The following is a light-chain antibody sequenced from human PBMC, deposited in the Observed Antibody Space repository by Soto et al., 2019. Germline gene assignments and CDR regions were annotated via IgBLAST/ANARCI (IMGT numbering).Light chain of an antibody. CDR1: QSVSSN. J-gene: IGKJ1*01. Sequence: EIVMTQSPATLSVSPGETATLSCRASQSVSSNIAWYQQKPGQAPRLLISGASTRATGIPARFSGSGSGTEFTLTISSLQSEDFAVYCCQQYYKWPWTFGQGTKVEIK. V-gene: IGKV3-15*01. CDR3: QQYYKWPWT. CDR2: GAS.